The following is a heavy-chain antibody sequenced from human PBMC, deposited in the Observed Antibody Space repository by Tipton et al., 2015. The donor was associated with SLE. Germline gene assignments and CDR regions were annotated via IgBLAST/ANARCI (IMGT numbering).Heavy chain of an antibody. Sequence: GLVKPSQTLSLTCAISGDSVSSNSVSWNWIRQSPSRGFEWLGRTYYRSKWYSDFAVSVQSRITIIPDTSENHFSLQLNSVTPEDTAIYYCARGWLRTGFAFWGQGTLVTVSS. J-gene: IGHJ4*02. CDR1: GDSVSSNSVS. V-gene: IGHV6-1*01. D-gene: IGHD3-16*01. CDR2: TYYRSKWYS. CDR3: ARGWLRTGFAF.